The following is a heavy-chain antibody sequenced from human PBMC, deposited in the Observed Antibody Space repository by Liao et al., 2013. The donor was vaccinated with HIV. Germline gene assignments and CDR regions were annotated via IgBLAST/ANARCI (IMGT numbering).Heavy chain of an antibody. J-gene: IGHJ3*01. Sequence: QVQLQESGPGLVKPSETLSLTCTVSGGSISPYYWSWIRQPPGKGLEWIGFIYHSGKTNYNPSFASRVTISVDTSENQFSLKLSDVTAADTAVYYCARCGDYRGSANGFDVWGQGTKVTVSS. CDR3: ARCGDYRGSANGFDV. D-gene: IGHD4-17*01. CDR2: IYHSGKT. CDR1: GGSISPYY. V-gene: IGHV4-59*01.